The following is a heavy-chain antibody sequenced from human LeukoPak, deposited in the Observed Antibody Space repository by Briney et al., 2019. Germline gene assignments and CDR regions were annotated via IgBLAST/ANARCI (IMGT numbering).Heavy chain of an antibody. Sequence: GGSLRLSCAVSGFTFSSYSMHWVRQAPGKGLEWVASISYDGSNKDYADSVKGRFTISRDTSKDTLYLQMNSLRAEDTAMYYCTGENPLYYGEAWTNWFDPWGQGTLVTVSS. CDR3: TGENPLYYGEAWTNWFDP. V-gene: IGHV3-30-3*01. J-gene: IGHJ5*02. D-gene: IGHD3-10*01. CDR1: GFTFSSYS. CDR2: ISYDGSNK.